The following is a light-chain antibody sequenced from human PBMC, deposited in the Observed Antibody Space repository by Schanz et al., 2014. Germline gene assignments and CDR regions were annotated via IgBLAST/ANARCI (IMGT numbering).Light chain of an antibody. CDR1: SSNIGNNY. CDR2: GNS. Sequence: QSVLTQPPSVSAAPGQKVTISCSGSSSNIGNNYVSWYQQLPGTAPKLLIYGNSNRPSGVPDRFSGSKSGTSASLAIRGLRSEDEADYYCAAWDDSLNGVVFGGGTKLTVL. J-gene: IGLJ2*01. V-gene: IGLV1-47*02. CDR3: AAWDDSLNGVV.